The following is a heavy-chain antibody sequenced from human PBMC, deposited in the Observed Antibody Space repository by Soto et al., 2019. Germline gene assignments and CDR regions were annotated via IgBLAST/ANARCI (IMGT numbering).Heavy chain of an antibody. D-gene: IGHD1-7*01. V-gene: IGHV3-11*01. Sequence: QVQLVESGGGLVKPGGSLRLSCAASGFTFNNYYLAWIRRAPGKGLEWVSYVSGSGSSVFYTDSLKGRFTMSRDNAKRSVYLQMNSLTVADTAVYYCARWNYIVRWPGVDVWGKGTKVTVSS. CDR2: VSGSGSSV. CDR1: GFTFNNYY. CDR3: ARWNYIVRWPGVDV. J-gene: IGHJ6*04.